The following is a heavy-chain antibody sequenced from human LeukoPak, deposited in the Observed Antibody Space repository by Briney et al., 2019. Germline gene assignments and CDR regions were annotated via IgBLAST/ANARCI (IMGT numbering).Heavy chain of an antibody. V-gene: IGHV3-23*01. J-gene: IGHJ4*02. CDR1: GFTFSDAW. CDR3: AKDLAYGSGSWAFYY. Sequence: GGSLRLSCVVSGFTFSDAWMTWVRQAPGKGLEWVSAISGSGGSTYYADSVKGRFTISRDNSKNTLYLQMNSLRAEDTAVYYCAKDLAYGSGSWAFYYWGQGTLVTVSS. D-gene: IGHD3-10*01. CDR2: ISGSGGST.